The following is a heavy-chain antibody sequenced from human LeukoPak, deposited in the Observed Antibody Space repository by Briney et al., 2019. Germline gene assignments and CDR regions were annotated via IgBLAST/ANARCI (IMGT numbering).Heavy chain of an antibody. CDR1: GYIFTSYG. Sequence: ASVTVSCTASGYIFTSYGITWVRQAPGQGLEWMGWISAYNGNTNYAQKLQDRVIMTTDTSTSTVYMELRSLRSDDTAVYYCARDQDYGDYGAYDYWGQGTLVTVSS. CDR3: ARDQDYGDYGAYDY. CDR2: ISAYNGNT. D-gene: IGHD4-17*01. J-gene: IGHJ4*02. V-gene: IGHV1-18*01.